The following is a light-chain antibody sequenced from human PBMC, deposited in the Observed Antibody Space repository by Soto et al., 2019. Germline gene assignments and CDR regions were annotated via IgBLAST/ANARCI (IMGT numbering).Light chain of an antibody. CDR2: AAS. V-gene: IGKV3-11*01. CDR3: QQGSNWPRT. Sequence: EIVLTQSPSTLSLSPGERATLSCRASQSVGTYLAWFQHKPGQLPRLLIYAASNRATGIPARFSGSGSGTDFTLTISSLEPEDFALYVCQQGSNWPRTFGQGTKLDI. CDR1: QSVGTY. J-gene: IGKJ2*01.